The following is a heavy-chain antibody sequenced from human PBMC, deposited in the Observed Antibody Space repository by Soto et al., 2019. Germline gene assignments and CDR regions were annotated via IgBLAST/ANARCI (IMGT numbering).Heavy chain of an antibody. CDR2: IYYSGST. Sequence: SETLSLTCTVSGGSISSYYWSWIRQPPGKGLEWIGYIYYSGSTNYNPSLKSRVTISVDTSKNQFSLKLSSVTAADTAVYYCARDGILAAAAGSGFDPWGQGTLVTVSS. CDR3: ARDGILAAAAGSGFDP. J-gene: IGHJ5*02. D-gene: IGHD6-13*01. V-gene: IGHV4-59*01. CDR1: GGSISSYY.